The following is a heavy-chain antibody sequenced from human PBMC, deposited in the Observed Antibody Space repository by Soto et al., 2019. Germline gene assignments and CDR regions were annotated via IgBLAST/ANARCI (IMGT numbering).Heavy chain of an antibody. D-gene: IGHD3-10*01. CDR2: INAGNGNT. V-gene: IGHV1-3*01. CDR3: ARDFMVRFYYYYGMDV. Sequence: GASVKVSCKASGYTFTSYAMHWVRQAPGQRLEWMGWINAGNGNTKYSQKFQGRVTITRDTSASTAYMELSSLRSEDTAVYYCARDFMVRFYYYYGMDVWGQGTTVTVSS. CDR1: GYTFTSYA. J-gene: IGHJ6*02.